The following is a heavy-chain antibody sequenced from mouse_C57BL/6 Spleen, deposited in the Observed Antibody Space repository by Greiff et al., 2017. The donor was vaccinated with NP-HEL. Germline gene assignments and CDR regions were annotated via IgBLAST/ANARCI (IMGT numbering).Heavy chain of an antibody. CDR1: GYAFSSSW. CDR2: IYPGDGDT. D-gene: IGHD3-3*01. CDR3: ARKGAGPYWYFDV. J-gene: IGHJ1*03. Sequence: VQLVESGPELVKPGASVKISCKASGYAFSSSWMNWVKQRPGKGLEWIGRIYPGDGDTNYNGKFKGKATLTADKSSSTAYMQLSSRTSEDSAVYFCARKGAGPYWYFDVWGTGTTVTVSS. V-gene: IGHV1-82*01.